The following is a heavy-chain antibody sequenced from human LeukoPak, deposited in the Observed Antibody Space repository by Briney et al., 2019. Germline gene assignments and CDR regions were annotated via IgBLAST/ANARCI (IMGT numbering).Heavy chain of an antibody. J-gene: IGHJ4*02. CDR3: ARAAPYYYCGSGSYGY. D-gene: IGHD3-10*01. V-gene: IGHV1-2*02. Sequence: ASVKVSCKASGYTFTGYYMHWVRQAPGQGLEWMGWINPNSGGTNYAQKFQGRVTMTRDTSISTAYMELSRLRSDDTAVYYCARAAPYYYCGSGSYGYWGQGTLVTVSS. CDR1: GYTFTGYY. CDR2: INPNSGGT.